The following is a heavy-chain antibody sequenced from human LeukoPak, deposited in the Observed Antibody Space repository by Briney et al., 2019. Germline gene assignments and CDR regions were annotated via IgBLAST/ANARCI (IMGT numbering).Heavy chain of an antibody. CDR3: ARHRTRGSGWYENYFDY. CDR1: GYSFTNYW. CDR2: IFPRDPDT. Sequence: GESLKISCKVSGYSFTNYWIGWVRQMPGKGLEWMGLIFPRDPDTRYSPSFQGQVTISADKSISTAYLQWSSLKASDTAMYYCARHRTRGSGWYENYFDYWGQGTLVTVSS. V-gene: IGHV5-51*01. J-gene: IGHJ4*02. D-gene: IGHD6-19*01.